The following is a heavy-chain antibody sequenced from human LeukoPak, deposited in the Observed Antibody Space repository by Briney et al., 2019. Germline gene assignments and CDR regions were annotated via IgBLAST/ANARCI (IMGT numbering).Heavy chain of an antibody. CDR1: GFTFSDYY. V-gene: IGHV3-11*01. J-gene: IGHJ4*02. CDR2: ISSSGSTI. CDR3: AKELGFTMVRGVTR. D-gene: IGHD3-10*01. Sequence: GGSLRLSCAASGFTFSDYYMSWIRQAPGKGLEWVSYISSSGSTIYYADSVKGRFTISRDNAKNSLYLQMNSLRAEDTAVYYCAKELGFTMVRGVTRWGQGTLVTVSS.